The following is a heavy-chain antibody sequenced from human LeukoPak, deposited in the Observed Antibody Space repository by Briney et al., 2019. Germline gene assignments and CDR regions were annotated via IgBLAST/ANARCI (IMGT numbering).Heavy chain of an antibody. CDR3: ARVSGSSGFDY. V-gene: IGHV1-2*02. J-gene: IGHJ4*02. CDR1: GYTFTGYY. CDR2: INPNSGGT. D-gene: IGHD6-19*01. Sequence: ASVKVSCKASGYTFTGYYMHWVRQAPGQGLEWMGWINPNSGGTNYAQKFQGRVTMTRDTSISTAYMERSRRKSDDTAVYYCARVSGSSGFDYWGQGTLVTVSS.